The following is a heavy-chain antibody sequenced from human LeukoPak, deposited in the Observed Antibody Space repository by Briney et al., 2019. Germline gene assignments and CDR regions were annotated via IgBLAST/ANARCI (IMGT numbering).Heavy chain of an antibody. CDR1: GFIFSNYW. CDR3: VRDFLLSY. Sequence: GGSLRLSCVASGFIFSNYWMHWVRQAPGKGLVWVSRIKPDGSSTNYADSVKGRFSISRDNAKNTVYLQMISLRAENTAVYYGVRDFLLSYCSQGTLATVSS. D-gene: IGHD2/OR15-2a*01. J-gene: IGHJ4*02. V-gene: IGHV3-74*01. CDR2: IKPDGSST.